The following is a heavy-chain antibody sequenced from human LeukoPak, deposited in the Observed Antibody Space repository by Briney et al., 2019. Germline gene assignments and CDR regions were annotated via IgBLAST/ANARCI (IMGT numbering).Heavy chain of an antibody. CDR3: AITVAGTSGGFYFDY. V-gene: IGHV3-23*01. CDR1: GFSFSRFD. J-gene: IGHJ4*02. CDR2: ISRSDSST. D-gene: IGHD6-19*01. Sequence: PGESLRLSCATSGFSFSRFDMSWVRQAPGKGLEWVSSISRSDSSTYYADSVKGRFTISRDNSKNTLYLQMNSLRAEDTAVYYCAITVAGTSGGFYFDYWGQGTLVTVSS.